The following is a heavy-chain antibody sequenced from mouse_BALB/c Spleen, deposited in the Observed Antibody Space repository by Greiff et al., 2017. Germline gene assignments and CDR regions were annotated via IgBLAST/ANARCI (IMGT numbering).Heavy chain of an antibody. V-gene: IGHV1-69*02. Sequence: VQLQQPGAELVRPGASVKLSCKASGYTFTSYWINWVKQRPGQGLEWIGNIYPSDSYTNYNQKFKDKATLTVDKSSSTAYMQLSSPTSEDSAVYYCARERFAYWGQGTLVTVSA. J-gene: IGHJ3*01. CDR2: IYPSDSYT. CDR3: ARERFAY. CDR1: GYTFTSYW.